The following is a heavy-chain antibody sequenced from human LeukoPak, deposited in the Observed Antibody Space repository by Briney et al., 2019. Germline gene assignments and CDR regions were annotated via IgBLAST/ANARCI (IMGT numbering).Heavy chain of an antibody. CDR2: INHSGST. CDR3: ARGVLMVYAIRRAGWFDP. CDR1: GGSFSGYY. J-gene: IGHJ5*02. D-gene: IGHD2-8*01. V-gene: IGHV4-34*01. Sequence: SETLSLTCAVYGGSFSGYYWSWIRQPPGKGLGWIGEINHSGSTNYNPSLKSRVTISVDTSKNQFSLKLSSVTAADTAVYYCARGVLMVYAIRRAGWFDPWGQGTLVTVSS.